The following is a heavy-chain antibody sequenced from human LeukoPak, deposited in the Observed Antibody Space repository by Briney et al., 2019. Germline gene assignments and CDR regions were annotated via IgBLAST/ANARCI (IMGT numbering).Heavy chain of an antibody. D-gene: IGHD3-10*01. V-gene: IGHV1-8*01. CDR1: GYTFTSYD. CDR2: MNPNSGNT. J-gene: IGHJ4*02. Sequence: ASVKVSCKASGYTFTSYDINWVRQATGQGLEWMGWMNPNSGNTGYAQKFQGRVTMTRNTSISTAYMELSSLRSEDTAVYYCFLTMVRGVMWIDYWGQGTLVTVSS. CDR3: FLTMVRGVMWIDY.